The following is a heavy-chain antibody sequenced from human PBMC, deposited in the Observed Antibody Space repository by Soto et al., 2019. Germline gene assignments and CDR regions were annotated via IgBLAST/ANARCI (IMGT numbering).Heavy chain of an antibody. J-gene: IGHJ6*02. D-gene: IGHD3-3*01. Sequence: ASVKVSCKTSGYTFINYYIHWVRQAPGQGLEWMGIINPSGGSTSYAQKFQGRVTMTRDTPTSTVYMEVSSLRSEDTALYYCARETQRTGVVFGVATKYYYYGMDVWGQGTTVTVSS. V-gene: IGHV1-46*01. CDR1: GYTFINYY. CDR2: INPSGGST. CDR3: ARETQRTGVVFGVATKYYYYGMDV.